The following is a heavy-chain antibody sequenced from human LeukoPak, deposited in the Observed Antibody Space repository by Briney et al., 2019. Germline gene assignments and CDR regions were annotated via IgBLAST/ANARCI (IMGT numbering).Heavy chain of an antibody. D-gene: IGHD5-18*01. V-gene: IGHV3-69-1*01. CDR1: GFTFSSYA. CDR2: IHTSGDT. J-gene: IGHJ4*02. CDR3: ARDLAYSRLDY. Sequence: PGGSLRLSCAASGFTFSSYAMSWVRQAPGKGLAWVSTIHTSGDTCYADSVKGRFTISRDNAENSLYLQMNSLRVEDTAFYYCARDLAYSRLDYWGQGMLVTVSS.